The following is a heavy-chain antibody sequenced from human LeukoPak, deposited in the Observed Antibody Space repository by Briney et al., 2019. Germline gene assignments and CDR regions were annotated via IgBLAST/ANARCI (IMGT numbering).Heavy chain of an antibody. J-gene: IGHJ4*02. Sequence: GGSRRLSCAASGVTVANNYMSWVLQTPGKGLEWVSVIYSGGGTYYTDSVKGRFSISRDNSKHTLYLQMNSLRAEDTAVYYCARGAIYGDQGYWGQGTLVTVSS. CDR1: GVTVANNY. D-gene: IGHD3-3*01. V-gene: IGHV3-53*01. CDR3: ARGAIYGDQGY. CDR2: IYSGGGT.